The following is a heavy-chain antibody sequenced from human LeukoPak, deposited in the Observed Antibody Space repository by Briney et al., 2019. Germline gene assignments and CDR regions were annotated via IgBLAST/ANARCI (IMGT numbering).Heavy chain of an antibody. CDR2: INHSGST. CDR3: ARVRGYYFDY. V-gene: IGHV4-34*01. Sequence: NPSETLSLTCAVYGGSFSGYYWSWIRRPPGKGLEWIGEINHSGSTNYNPSLKSRVTISVDTSKNQFSLKLSSVTAADTAVYYCARVRGYYFDYWGQGTLVTVSS. J-gene: IGHJ4*02. CDR1: GGSFSGYY. D-gene: IGHD3-10*01.